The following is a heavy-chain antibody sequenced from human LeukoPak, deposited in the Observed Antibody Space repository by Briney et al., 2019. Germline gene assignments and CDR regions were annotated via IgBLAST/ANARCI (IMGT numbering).Heavy chain of an antibody. V-gene: IGHV4-59*01. J-gene: IGHJ5*02. Sequence: SETLSLTCTVSGGSMSSFYWSWIRQPLGKGLEWIGYMYYRGRTNYNPSLKSRVTISVDASKNQISLNLTSVTAADTAVCYCARGFSEEGWFDPWGPGTLVTVSS. CDR3: ARGFSEEGWFDP. CDR2: MYYRGRT. CDR1: GGSMSSFY.